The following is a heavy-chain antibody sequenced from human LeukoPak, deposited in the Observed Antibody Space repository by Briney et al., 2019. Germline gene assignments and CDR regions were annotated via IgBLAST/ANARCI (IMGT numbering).Heavy chain of an antibody. D-gene: IGHD6-19*01. CDR1: GFTFSSYG. Sequence: GGSLRLSCAASGFTFSSYGMHWVRQAPGKGLEWVAVIWYDGSNKYYADSVKGRFTISRDNSKNTLYLQMNSLRAEDTAVYYCARDGSSGWYWVDHWGQGTLVTVSS. J-gene: IGHJ5*02. V-gene: IGHV3-33*01. CDR2: IWYDGSNK. CDR3: ARDGSSGWYWVDH.